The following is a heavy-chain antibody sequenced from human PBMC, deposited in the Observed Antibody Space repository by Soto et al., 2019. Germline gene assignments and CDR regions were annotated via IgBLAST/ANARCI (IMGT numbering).Heavy chain of an antibody. J-gene: IGHJ4*02. CDR1: GGSFSGYY. D-gene: IGHD4-17*01. Sequence: SETLSLTCAVYGGSFSGYYWSWIRQPPGKGLEWIGEINHSGSTNYNPSLKSRVTISVDTSKNQFSLKLSSVTAADTAVYYCARGEASRDYVVWARYPTYFDYWGQGTLVTVSS. V-gene: IGHV4-34*01. CDR2: INHSGST. CDR3: ARGEASRDYVVWARYPTYFDY.